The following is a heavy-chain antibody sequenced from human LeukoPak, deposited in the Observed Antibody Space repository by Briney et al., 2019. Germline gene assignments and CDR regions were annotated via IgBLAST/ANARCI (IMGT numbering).Heavy chain of an antibody. D-gene: IGHD6-19*01. Sequence: ASVKVSCKASGYTFTSYGISWVRQAPGQGLEWMGWISAYNGNTNYAQKLQGRVTMTTDTSTSTAYMELRSLRSDDTAVYYCARVELNGSGWYGVCLFWGQGTPVTVSS. V-gene: IGHV1-18*01. CDR3: ARVELNGSGWYGVCLF. CDR2: ISAYNGNT. CDR1: GYTFTSYG. J-gene: IGHJ4*02.